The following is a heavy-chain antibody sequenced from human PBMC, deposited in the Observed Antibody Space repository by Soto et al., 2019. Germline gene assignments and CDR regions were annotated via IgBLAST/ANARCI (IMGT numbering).Heavy chain of an antibody. CDR1: GFTFSSYA. CDR2: ISGSGGST. V-gene: IGHV3-23*01. CDR3: AKDPFIRSWTKYFDY. D-gene: IGHD6-13*01. Sequence: EVQLLESGGGLVQPGGSLRLSCAASGFTFSSYAMSWVRQAPGKGLEWVSAISGSGGSTYYADSVKGRFTISRDNSKNTLYLQMNSRRAEDTAVYYCAKDPFIRSWTKYFDYWGQGTLVTVSS. J-gene: IGHJ4*02.